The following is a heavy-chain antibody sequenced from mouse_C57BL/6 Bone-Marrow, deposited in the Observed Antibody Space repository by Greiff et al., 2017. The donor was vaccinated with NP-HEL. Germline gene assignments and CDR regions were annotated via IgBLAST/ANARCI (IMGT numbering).Heavy chain of an antibody. V-gene: IGHV5-17*01. Sequence: EVKVVESGGGLVKPGGSLKLSCAASGFTFSDYGMHWVRQAPEKGLEWVAYISSGSSTIYYADTVKGRFTISRDNAKNTLFLQMTRRRSGDTAMYYCARLGWDGGYFDYGGQGTTLTVSS. D-gene: IGHD4-1*01. CDR1: GFTFSDYG. CDR2: ISSGSSTI. CDR3: ARLGWDGGYFDY. J-gene: IGHJ2*01.